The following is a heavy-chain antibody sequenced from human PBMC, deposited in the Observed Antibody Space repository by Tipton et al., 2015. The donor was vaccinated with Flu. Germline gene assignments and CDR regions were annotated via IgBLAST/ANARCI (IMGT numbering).Heavy chain of an antibody. CDR1: GFTFSSYW. CDR3: ARQIGGGDCY. Sequence: SLRLSCAASGFTFSSYWMSWVRQAPGKGLEWVANINQDGSVIYYVESVKGRFTISRDNAKSSLYLQMNSLRAEDTAMYYCARQIGGGDCYWGQGTLVTVSS. D-gene: IGHD2-21*01. CDR2: INQDGSVI. J-gene: IGHJ4*02. V-gene: IGHV3-7*03.